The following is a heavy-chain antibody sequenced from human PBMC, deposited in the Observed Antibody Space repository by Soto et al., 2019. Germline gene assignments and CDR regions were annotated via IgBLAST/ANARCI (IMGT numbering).Heavy chain of an antibody. CDR1: GGSFSGYY. CDR3: ARRTGSEVPAAIGWFAP. J-gene: IGHJ5*02. CDR2: INHSGST. Sequence: QVQLQQWGAGLLKPSETLSLTCAVYGGSFSGYYWSWIRQPPGKGLEWIGEINHSGSTNYNPSLKSRVTISVDTSKNQFSLKLSSVTAADTAVYYCARRTGSEVPAAIGWFAPWGQGTLVTVSS. D-gene: IGHD2-2*02. V-gene: IGHV4-34*01.